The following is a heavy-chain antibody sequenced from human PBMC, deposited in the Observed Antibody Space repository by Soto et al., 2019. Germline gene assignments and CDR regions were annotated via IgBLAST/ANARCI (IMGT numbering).Heavy chain of an antibody. J-gene: IGHJ5*02. CDR3: AREHSSGWYNWFDP. V-gene: IGHV4-31*03. CDR1: GGSISSGGYY. CDR2: IYYSGST. D-gene: IGHD6-19*01. Sequence: QVQLQESGPGLVKPSQTLSLTCTVSGGSISSGGYYWSWIRQHPGKGLEWIGYIYYSGSTYYNPSLKSRVTISVDTSKNQFSLKLSSVTAADTAVYYCAREHSSGWYNWFDPWGQGTLVTVSS.